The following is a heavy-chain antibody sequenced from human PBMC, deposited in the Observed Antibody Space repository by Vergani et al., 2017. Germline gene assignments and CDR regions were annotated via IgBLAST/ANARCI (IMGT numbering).Heavy chain of an antibody. Sequence: QVQLQESGPGLVKPSETLSLTCTVSGGSISSYYWSWIPQPPGKGLEWIGYIYYSGSTNYNPSLKSRVTISVDTSKNQFSLKLSSVTAADTAVYYCARGGIAARPYYYYYYMDVWGKGTTVTVSS. V-gene: IGHV4-59*01. CDR3: ARGGIAARPYYYYYYMDV. J-gene: IGHJ6*03. D-gene: IGHD6-6*01. CDR1: GGSISSYY. CDR2: IYYSGST.